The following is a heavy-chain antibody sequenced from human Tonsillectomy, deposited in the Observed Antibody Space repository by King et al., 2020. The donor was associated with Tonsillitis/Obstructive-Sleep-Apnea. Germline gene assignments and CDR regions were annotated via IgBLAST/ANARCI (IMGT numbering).Heavy chain of an antibody. CDR2: IYYSESA. CDR3: ARDMVLEAGGEVFDI. V-gene: IGHV4-59*01. D-gene: IGHD2-8*01. CDR1: GGSISSYY. Sequence: VQLQESGPGLVKPSETLSLTCTVSGGSISSYYWSWIRQPPGKGLEWIGYIYYSESANYNPSLKSRVTISVDTSKNQFSLKLSSVTAADTAVYYCARDMVLEAGGEVFDIWGHGAMVTLSP. J-gene: IGHJ3*02.